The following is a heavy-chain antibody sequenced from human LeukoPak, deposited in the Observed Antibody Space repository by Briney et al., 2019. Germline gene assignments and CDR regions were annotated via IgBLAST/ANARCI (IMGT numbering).Heavy chain of an antibody. CDR1: GFTFSSYG. CDR2: IWYDGSNK. CDR3: AKSLTKITPATFDQ. V-gene: IGHV3-33*06. J-gene: IGHJ4*02. Sequence: GRSLRLSCAASGFTFSSYGMHWVRQAPGKGLEWVAVIWYDGSNKYYADSVKGRFTISRDNSQNTLSLHMTSLRAEDTAIYYCAKSLTKITPATFDQWGQGTLVTVSS. D-gene: IGHD2-2*01.